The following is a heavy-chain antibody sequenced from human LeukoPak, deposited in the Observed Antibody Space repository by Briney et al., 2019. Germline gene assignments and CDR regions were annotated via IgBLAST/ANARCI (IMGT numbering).Heavy chain of an antibody. V-gene: IGHV3-7*02. D-gene: IGHD6-13*01. CDR2: IKQDGSEK. CDR3: ARRGSSWYAAVY. J-gene: IGHJ4*02. CDR1: GFTFRSYW. Sequence: PGGSLRLSCAASGFTFRSYWMTWVRQAPGKGLEWVANIKQDGSEKYYVDSVKGRFTISRDNAKNSLYLQMNSLRAEDTAVYYCARRGSSWYAAVYWGQGTLVTVSS.